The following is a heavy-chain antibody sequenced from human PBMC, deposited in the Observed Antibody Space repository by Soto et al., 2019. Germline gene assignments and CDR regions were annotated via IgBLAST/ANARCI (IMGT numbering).Heavy chain of an antibody. Sequence: GESLKISCKGSGYSFTSYWIGWVRQMPGKGLEWMGIIYPGDSDTRYSPSFQGQITISADKSISTAYLQWSSLKASDTAMYYCARQEVPAAIGYYYYGMDVWGHGTTVTVSS. V-gene: IGHV5-51*01. CDR2: IYPGDSDT. D-gene: IGHD2-2*01. J-gene: IGHJ6*02. CDR1: GYSFTSYW. CDR3: ARQEVPAAIGYYYYGMDV.